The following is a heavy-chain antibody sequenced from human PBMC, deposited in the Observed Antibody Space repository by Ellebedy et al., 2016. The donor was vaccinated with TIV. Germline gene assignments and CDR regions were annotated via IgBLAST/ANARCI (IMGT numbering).Heavy chain of an antibody. J-gene: IGHJ4*02. CDR1: DDTYA. CDR2: IIPLLSAT. D-gene: IGHD6-6*01. Sequence: AASVTVSCKTTDDTYAVSWVRQAPRQGLAWMGGIIPLLSATNYAETFQGSLTILADTSTNTAYMELNSLTFEDRAMYFCARESSSGEGSLDSWGQGTLVTVSS. V-gene: IGHV1-69*10. CDR3: ARESSSGEGSLDS.